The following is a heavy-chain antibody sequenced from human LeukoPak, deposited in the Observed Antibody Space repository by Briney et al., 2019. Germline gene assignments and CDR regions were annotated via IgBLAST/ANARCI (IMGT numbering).Heavy chain of an antibody. CDR3: ARAGTSANWFDP. Sequence: GGSLRLSCAASGFTFSSYGMHWVRQAPGKGLAWVAFIRYDGSNKYYADSVKGRFTISRDNAKNTLYLQMNSLRAEDTAVYYCARAGTSANWFDPWGQGTLVTVSS. J-gene: IGHJ5*02. D-gene: IGHD3-10*01. CDR1: GFTFSSYG. V-gene: IGHV3-30*02. CDR2: IRYDGSNK.